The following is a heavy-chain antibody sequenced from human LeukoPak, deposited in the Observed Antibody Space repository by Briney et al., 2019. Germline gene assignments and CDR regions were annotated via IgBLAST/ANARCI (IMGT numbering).Heavy chain of an antibody. Sequence: PSETLSLTCTVSGGSISSGGYYGSWIRQHPGKGLEWIGYIYYSGSTYYNPSLKSRVTISVDTSKNQFSLKLSSVTAADTAVYYCASASGYYFDYWGQGTLVTVSS. V-gene: IGHV4-31*03. CDR1: GGSISSGGYY. CDR2: IYYSGST. D-gene: IGHD3-22*01. J-gene: IGHJ4*02. CDR3: ASASGYYFDY.